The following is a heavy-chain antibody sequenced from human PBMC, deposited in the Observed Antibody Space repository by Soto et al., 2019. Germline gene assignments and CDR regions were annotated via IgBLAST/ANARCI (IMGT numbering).Heavy chain of an antibody. J-gene: IGHJ5*02. CDR3: ARSTDFWSGYSREGWFDP. V-gene: IGHV1-8*01. CDR2: MNPNSGNT. CDR1: GYTFTSYD. D-gene: IGHD3-3*01. Sequence: ASVKVSCKASGYTFTSYDINWVRQATGQGLEWMGWMNPNSGNTGYAQKFQGRVTMTRNTSISTAYVELSSLRSEDTAVYYCARSTDFWSGYSREGWFDPWGQGTLVTVSS.